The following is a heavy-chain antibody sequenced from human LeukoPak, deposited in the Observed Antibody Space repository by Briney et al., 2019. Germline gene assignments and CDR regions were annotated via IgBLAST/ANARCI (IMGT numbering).Heavy chain of an antibody. CDR1: GGSISSSSYY. V-gene: IGHV4-39*07. J-gene: IGHJ4*02. CDR3: ARSERAAAGRWEYYFDY. CDR2: IYYSGST. D-gene: IGHD6-13*01. Sequence: PSETLSLTCTVSGGSISSSSYYWGWIRQPPGKGLEWIGSIYYSGSTYYNPSLKSRVTISVDTSKNQFSLKLSSVTAADTAVYYCARSERAAAGRWEYYFDYWGQGTLVTVSS.